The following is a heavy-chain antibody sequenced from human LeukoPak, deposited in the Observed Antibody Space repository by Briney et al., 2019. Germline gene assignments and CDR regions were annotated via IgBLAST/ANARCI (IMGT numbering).Heavy chain of an antibody. V-gene: IGHV3-21*01. CDR1: GFTFSSYS. CDR2: ISSSSSYI. Sequence: GGSLRLSCAASGFTFSSYSMNWVRQAPGKGLEWVSSISSSSSYIYYADSVKGRFTISRDNAKNSLYLQMNSLRAEDTAVYYCARDGYGSGSRLNYYYYYYMDVWAKGPRSPSP. CDR3: ARDGYGSGSRLNYYYYYYMDV. J-gene: IGHJ6*03. D-gene: IGHD3-10*01.